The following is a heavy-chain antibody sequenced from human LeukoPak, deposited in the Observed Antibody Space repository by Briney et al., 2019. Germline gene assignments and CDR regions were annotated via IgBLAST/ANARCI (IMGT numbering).Heavy chain of an antibody. CDR3: ARSHRRGDKQALDY. D-gene: IGHD2-21*02. J-gene: IGHJ4*02. CDR2: INPNSGGT. CDR1: GYTFTGYY. Sequence: ASVKVSCKASGYTFTGYYMHWVRQAPGQGLEWMGWINPNSGGTNYAQKFQGWVTMTRDTSISTAYMEPSRLRSDDTAVYYCARSHRRGDKQALDYWGQGTLVTVSS. V-gene: IGHV1-2*04.